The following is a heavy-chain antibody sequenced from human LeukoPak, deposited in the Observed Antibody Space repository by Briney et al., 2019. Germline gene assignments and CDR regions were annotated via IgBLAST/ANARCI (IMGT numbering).Heavy chain of an antibody. Sequence: SETLSLTCTVSGGSISGYYWSWLRQPPGKGLEWIGYIYYSGSTDYNPSLKSRVTISVDTSKNQFSLKLSSVTAADTAVYYCARGRGRAAAGSSPIDYWGQGTLVTVSS. D-gene: IGHD6-13*01. J-gene: IGHJ4*02. CDR1: GGSISGYY. CDR2: IYYSGST. V-gene: IGHV4-59*08. CDR3: ARGRGRAAAGSSPIDY.